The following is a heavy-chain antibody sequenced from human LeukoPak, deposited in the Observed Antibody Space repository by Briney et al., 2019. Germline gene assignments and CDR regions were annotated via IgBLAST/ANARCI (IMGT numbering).Heavy chain of an antibody. CDR3: AKYCGGDCYGMDV. CDR1: EFNFRNYW. J-gene: IGHJ6*02. V-gene: IGHV3-7*01. D-gene: IGHD2-21*01. CDR2: IKQDGSDK. Sequence: PGGSLRLSCVVSEFNFRNYWMSWVRQTPGKGLEWVANIKQDGSDKYYVDSVKGRFIISRDNAKNSVYLQMNSLRAEDTAVYYCAKYCGGDCYGMDVWGQGTTVTVSS.